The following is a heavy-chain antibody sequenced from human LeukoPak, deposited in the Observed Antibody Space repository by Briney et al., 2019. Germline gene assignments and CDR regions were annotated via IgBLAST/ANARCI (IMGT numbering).Heavy chain of an antibody. V-gene: IGHV1-69*05. D-gene: IGHD1-7*01. CDR1: GGTFSSYA. CDR3: AREGLGITGTELAVGYL. Sequence: ASVKVSCKASGGTFSSYAISWVRQAPGQGLEWMGRIIPIFGTANYAQRFQGRVTITTDESTSTAYMELSSLRSEGTAVYYCAREGLGITGTELAVGYLWGQGTLVAVSS. CDR2: IIPIFGTA. J-gene: IGHJ4*02.